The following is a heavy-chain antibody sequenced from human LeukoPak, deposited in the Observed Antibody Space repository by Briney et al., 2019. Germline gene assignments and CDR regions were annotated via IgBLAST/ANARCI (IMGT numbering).Heavy chain of an antibody. CDR3: GREANYVVDF. J-gene: IGHJ4*02. Sequence: GGSLRLSCAASGFTFSSYAMHWVRQAPGKGLEWVAVIWSDGSNKYYADSVKGRFSISRDNSKNTLYLQMSSLRADDTAVYFCGREANYVVDFWGQGTLVTVSS. V-gene: IGHV3-33*08. CDR1: GFTFSSYA. CDR2: IWSDGSNK. D-gene: IGHD1-7*01.